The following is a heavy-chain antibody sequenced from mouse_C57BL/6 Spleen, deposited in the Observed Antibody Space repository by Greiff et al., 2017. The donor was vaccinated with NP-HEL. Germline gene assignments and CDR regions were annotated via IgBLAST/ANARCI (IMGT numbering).Heavy chain of an antibody. J-gene: IGHJ2*01. CDR2: TNPTNGRT. V-gene: IGHV1S81*02. D-gene: IGHD1-1*01. Sequence: QVQLQQPGAELVKAGASVKMSCKASGYTFTSYWMHWVKQRLGQGLEWFAETNPTNGRTYYNEKFKSKATLTVDKSSSTAYMLLSGPTFEDSAVYYCARIKKFLATYFGYWGQGTTLTVSS. CDR1: GYTFTSYW. CDR3: ARIKKFLATYFGY.